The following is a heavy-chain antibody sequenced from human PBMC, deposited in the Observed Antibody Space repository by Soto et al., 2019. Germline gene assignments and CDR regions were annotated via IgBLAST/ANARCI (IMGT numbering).Heavy chain of an antibody. J-gene: IGHJ6*02. V-gene: IGHV4-39*01. CDR1: GDSIGSGNKY. D-gene: IGHD2-15*01. CDR3: APLSVSLSGPYGIHV. CDR2: MLYSGLT. Sequence: SETLSLTCTVSGDSIGSGNKYWSWIRQAPGKGLEWIGSMLYSGLTYYNTSLKSRVTLSVDTSKNQFSVRLNSVTASDTAVYYCAPLSVSLSGPYGIHVWGQGTTVTVSS.